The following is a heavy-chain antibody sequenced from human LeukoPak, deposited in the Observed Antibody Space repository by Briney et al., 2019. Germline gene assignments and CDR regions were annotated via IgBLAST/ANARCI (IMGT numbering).Heavy chain of an antibody. J-gene: IGHJ3*02. CDR1: GFTFSSYA. CDR3: ARGGPTYYDFAFAFDI. D-gene: IGHD3-3*01. Sequence: PGGSLRLSCAASGFTFSSYAMHWVRQAPGKGLEYVSAISSNGGSTYYANSVKGRFTISRDNSKNTLYLQMGSLRAEDMAAYYCARGGPTYYDFAFAFDIWGQGTMVTVSS. V-gene: IGHV3-64*01. CDR2: ISSNGGST.